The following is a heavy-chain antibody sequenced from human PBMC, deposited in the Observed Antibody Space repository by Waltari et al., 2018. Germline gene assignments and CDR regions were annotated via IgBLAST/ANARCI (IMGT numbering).Heavy chain of an antibody. D-gene: IGHD3-22*01. J-gene: IGHJ4*02. CDR2: MNPNSGNT. Sequence: QVQLVQSGAEVQKPGASVKVSCKASGYTFTSYDNNWVRQATGQGLEWMGWMNPNSGNTGYAQKFQGRVTMTRNTSISTAYMELSSLRSEDTAVYYCARGRKIYYDSSGYYTSWGQGTLVTVSS. CDR3: ARGRKIYYDSSGYYTS. V-gene: IGHV1-8*01. CDR1: GYTFTSYD.